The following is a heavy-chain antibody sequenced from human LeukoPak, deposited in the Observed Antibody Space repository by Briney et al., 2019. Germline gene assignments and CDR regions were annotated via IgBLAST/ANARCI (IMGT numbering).Heavy chain of an antibody. D-gene: IGHD3-3*01. CDR3: STGGGVLRFL. CDR2: IKSKKDGEIT. V-gene: IGHV3-15*01. J-gene: IGHJ4*02. Sequence: GGSRRLSCAASGINFSNAWLTWVRQAPGKGLEWAGRIKSKKDGEITDYAAPVKGRFTISRDDSKDTLYLQMISLKTEDTAVYYCSTGGGVLRFLGGQGTLVTVSS. CDR1: GINFSNAW.